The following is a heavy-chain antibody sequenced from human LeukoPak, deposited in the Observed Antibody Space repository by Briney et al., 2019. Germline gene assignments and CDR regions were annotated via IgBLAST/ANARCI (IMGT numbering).Heavy chain of an antibody. Sequence: SQTLSLTCTVSGGSISSGGYYWSWIRQHPGKGLEWIGYIYYSGSTYYNPSLKSRVTISVDTSKNQFSLKLSSVTAADTAVYYCARDVGYYDSSGYNAFDIWGQGTMVTVSS. CDR3: ARDVGYYDSSGYNAFDI. CDR1: GGSISSGGYY. J-gene: IGHJ3*02. V-gene: IGHV4-31*03. CDR2: IYYSGST. D-gene: IGHD3-22*01.